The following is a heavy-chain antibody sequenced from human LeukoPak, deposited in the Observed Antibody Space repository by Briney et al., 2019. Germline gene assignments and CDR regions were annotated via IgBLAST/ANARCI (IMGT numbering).Heavy chain of an antibody. D-gene: IGHD1-26*01. CDR1: GYTFTGYY. Sequence: ASVKVSCKASGYTFTGYYMHWVRQAPGQGLEWMGWISAYNGNTNYAQKLQGRVTMTTDTSTSTAYMELRSLRSGDTAVYYCAKSIVGATDAFDIWGQGTMVTVSS. J-gene: IGHJ3*02. V-gene: IGHV1-18*04. CDR3: AKSIVGATDAFDI. CDR2: ISAYNGNT.